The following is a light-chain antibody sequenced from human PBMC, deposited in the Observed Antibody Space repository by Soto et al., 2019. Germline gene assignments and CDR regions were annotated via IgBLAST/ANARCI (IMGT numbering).Light chain of an antibody. CDR1: QSISSW. V-gene: IGKV1-5*03. J-gene: IGKJ1*01. CDR2: KAP. Sequence: DIQMTQSPSTLSASVGDRVTSTCRASQSISSWLAWYQQKPGKAPKLLIYKAPSLESGVPSRFSGSGSGTEFTLTISSLHPDDFATYFCQQYNIYWTFGQGTQVEIK. CDR3: QQYNIYWT.